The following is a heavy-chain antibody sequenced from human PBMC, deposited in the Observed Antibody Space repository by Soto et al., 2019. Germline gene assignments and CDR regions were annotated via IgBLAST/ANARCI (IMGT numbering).Heavy chain of an antibody. CDR2: ISGSGGST. J-gene: IGHJ3*02. CDR1: GFTFSSYA. V-gene: IGHV3-23*01. Sequence: GGSLRLSYAASGFTFSSYAMSWVRQAPGKGLEWVSAISGSGGSTYYADSVKGRFTISRDNSKNTLYLQMNSLRAEDTAVYYCAKGLYYDFWSGFSVSRDAFDIWGQGTMVTVSS. CDR3: AKGLYYDFWSGFSVSRDAFDI. D-gene: IGHD3-3*01.